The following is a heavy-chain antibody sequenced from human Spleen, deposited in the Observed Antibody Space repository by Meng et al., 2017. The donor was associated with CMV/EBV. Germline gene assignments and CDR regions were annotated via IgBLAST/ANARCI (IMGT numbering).Heavy chain of an antibody. J-gene: IGHJ4*02. CDR2: ISYSGNT. CDR1: GGSINSYY. V-gene: IGHV4-59*01. D-gene: IGHD2-2*01. Sequence: GSLRLSCSVSGGSINSYYWNWIRQPPGKGLEWIGSISYSGNTNYSPSLESRVTTSVDTSKNQFYLRLTSVTAADTAVYYCARGNTTSWYPLLDCWGQGTLVTVSS. CDR3: ARGNTTSWYPLLDC.